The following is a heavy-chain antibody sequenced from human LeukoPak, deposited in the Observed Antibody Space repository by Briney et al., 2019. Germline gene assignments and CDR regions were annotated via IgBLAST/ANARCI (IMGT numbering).Heavy chain of an antibody. Sequence: ASVKVSCKASGYTFTSYYLHWVRRAPGQGLEWMGIINPSAGSTSYAQKFQGRVTMTRDTSTSTVYMELSSLRSEDTAVYYCARKGDIAVAGLVLDHWGQGTLVTVSS. CDR1: GYTFTSYY. CDR2: INPSAGST. J-gene: IGHJ4*02. V-gene: IGHV1-46*01. CDR3: ARKGDIAVAGLVLDH. D-gene: IGHD6-19*01.